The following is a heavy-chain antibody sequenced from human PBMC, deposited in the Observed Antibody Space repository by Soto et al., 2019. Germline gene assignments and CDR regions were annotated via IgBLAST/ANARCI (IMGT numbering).Heavy chain of an antibody. V-gene: IGHV3-30-3*01. D-gene: IGHD6-6*01. CDR1: GFTFSSYA. CDR2: ISYDGSNK. J-gene: IGHJ6*02. CDR3: ARPRYSSSSSSGKRNYYYYGMDV. Sequence: LRLSCAASGFTFSSYAMHWVRQAPGKGLEWVAVISYDGSNKYYADSVKGRFTISRDNSKNTLYLQMNSLRAEDTAVYYCARPRYSSSSSSGKRNYYYYGMDVWGQGTTVTVSS.